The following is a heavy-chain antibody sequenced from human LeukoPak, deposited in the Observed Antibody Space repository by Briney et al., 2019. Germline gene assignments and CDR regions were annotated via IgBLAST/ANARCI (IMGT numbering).Heavy chain of an antibody. V-gene: IGHV3-30*18. CDR1: GFTLTTYG. Sequence: GGSLRLSCAASGFTLTTYGMHWVRQAPGKRHEWVAVISNDGSNKAVGASGKGRFTISRDNCNNLLFLQMNSVRAEDAALYHCAKSGGAGLPVVGGLGYHGMDVWGQGTTVAGSS. CDR3: AKSGGAGLPVVGGLGYHGMDV. CDR2: ISNDGSNK. J-gene: IGHJ6*02. D-gene: IGHD2-2*01.